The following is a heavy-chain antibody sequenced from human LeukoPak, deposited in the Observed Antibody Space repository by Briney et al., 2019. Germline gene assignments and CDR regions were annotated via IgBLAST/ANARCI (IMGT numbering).Heavy chain of an antibody. D-gene: IGHD6-19*01. V-gene: IGHV4-59*08. Sequence: PSETLSLTCTVSGGSISSYYCSWIRQPPGKGLEWIGYIYYSGSTNYNPSLKSRVTISVDTSKNQFSLKLSSATAADTAVYYCARHTTEGGWYESLDWFDPWGQGTLVTVSS. CDR2: IYYSGST. CDR3: ARHTTEGGWYESLDWFDP. CDR1: GGSISSYY. J-gene: IGHJ5*02.